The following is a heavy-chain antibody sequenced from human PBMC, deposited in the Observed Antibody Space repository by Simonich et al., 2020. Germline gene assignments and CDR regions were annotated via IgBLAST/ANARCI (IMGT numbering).Heavy chain of an antibody. D-gene: IGHD4-17*01. CDR2: IWYNESNK. V-gene: IGHV3-30*18. CDR3: AKESTVSRWDYYYGMDV. J-gene: IGHJ6*02. CDR1: GFTFSCYG. Sequence: QVQLVESGGGVVQPGRSLRLSCAGSGFTFSCYGFPLVRPAPGKGMEWGAVIWYNESNKDYADSVKGRFTISRDNSKNTLYLQMNSLRAEDTAMYYCAKESTVSRWDYYYGMDVWGQGTTVTVSS.